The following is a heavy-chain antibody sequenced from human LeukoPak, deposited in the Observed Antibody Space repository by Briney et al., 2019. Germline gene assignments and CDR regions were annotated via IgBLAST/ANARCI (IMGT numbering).Heavy chain of an antibody. J-gene: IGHJ6*03. CDR3: ARGAYYGSGSYHFYYYYYYMDV. CDR1: GYTFTGYY. V-gene: IGHV1-2*02. D-gene: IGHD3-10*01. CDR2: INPNSGGT. Sequence: ASVKVSCKASGYTFTGYYMHWVRQAPGQGLEWMGWINPNSGGTNYAQKFQGRVTMTRDTSISTAYMELSRLRSDDTAVYYCARGAYYGSGSYHFYYYYYYMDVWGKGTTVTISS.